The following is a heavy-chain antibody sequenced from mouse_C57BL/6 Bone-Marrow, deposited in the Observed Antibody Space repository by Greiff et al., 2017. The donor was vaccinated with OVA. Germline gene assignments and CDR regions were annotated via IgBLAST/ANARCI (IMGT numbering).Heavy chain of an antibody. CDR2: IYPRSGNT. V-gene: IGHV1-81*01. CDR1: GYTFTSYG. Sequence: QVTLKVSGAELARPGASVKLSCKASGYTFTSYGISWVKQRTGQGLEWIGEIYPRSGNTYYNEKFKGKATLTADKSSSTAYMELRSLTSEDSAVYFCARRVGNSPFGYWGQGTLVTVSA. D-gene: IGHD2-1*01. J-gene: IGHJ3*01. CDR3: ARRVGNSPFGY.